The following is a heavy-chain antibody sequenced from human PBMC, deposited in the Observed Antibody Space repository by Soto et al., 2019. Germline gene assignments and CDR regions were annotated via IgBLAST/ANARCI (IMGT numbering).Heavy chain of an antibody. CDR3: AAGASCIRHRAPYYLVF. D-gene: IGHD2-21*01. CDR1: GDSMRNNF. CDR2: IHYSGTT. Sequence: SETLSLTCTVSGDSMRNNFWTWIRHPPGKGLEWIGYIHYSGTTSFFPSYNPSLRSRITISEDTSKNQFSLKLLSVTTADTAVYFCAAGASCIRHRAPYYLVFWGQGTLVTVSS. V-gene: IGHV4-59*01. J-gene: IGHJ1*01.